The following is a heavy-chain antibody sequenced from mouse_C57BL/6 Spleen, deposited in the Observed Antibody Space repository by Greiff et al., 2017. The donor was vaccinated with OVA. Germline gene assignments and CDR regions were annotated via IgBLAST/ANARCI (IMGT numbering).Heavy chain of an antibody. CDR3: ARRNYGSSYGDYAMGY. CDR1: GYTFTSYW. D-gene: IGHD1-1*01. J-gene: IGHJ4*01. CDR2: IDPSDSYP. Sequence: QVQLQQPGAELVKPGASVKLSCKASGYTFTSYWMQWVKQRPGQGLEWIGEIDPSDSYPNYNQKFKGKATLTVDTSSSTAYMQLSSLTSEDSAVYYCARRNYGSSYGDYAMGYWGQGTSVTVSS. V-gene: IGHV1-50*01.